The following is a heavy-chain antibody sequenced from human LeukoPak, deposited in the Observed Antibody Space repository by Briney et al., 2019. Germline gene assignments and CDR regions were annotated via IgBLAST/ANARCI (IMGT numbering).Heavy chain of an antibody. CDR3: AKGPLPYSYGYVGPIDY. D-gene: IGHD5-18*01. V-gene: IGHV3-30*02. Sequence: QSGGSLRLSCAASGFTFSSYGMHWVRQAPGKGLEWVAFIRYDGSNKYYADSVKGRFTISRDNSKNTLYLQMNSLRAEDTAVYYCAKGPLPYSYGYVGPIDYWGQGTLVTVSS. CDR1: GFTFSSYG. CDR2: IRYDGSNK. J-gene: IGHJ4*02.